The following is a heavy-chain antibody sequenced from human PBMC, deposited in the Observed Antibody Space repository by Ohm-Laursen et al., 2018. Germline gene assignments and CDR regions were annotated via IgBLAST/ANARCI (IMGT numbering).Heavy chain of an antibody. CDR2: ISGSSTTI. J-gene: IGHJ6*02. CDR1: GFTFSSYS. Sequence: SLRLSCAASGFTFSSYSMNWVRQAPGKGLEWVSYISGSSTTIYYADSVKGRFTISRDNAKNSLYLQMNSLRAEDTAVYYCATNVGWELDYYYYGMDVWGQGTTVTVSS. V-gene: IGHV3-48*01. CDR3: ATNVGWELDYYYYGMDV. D-gene: IGHD1-26*01.